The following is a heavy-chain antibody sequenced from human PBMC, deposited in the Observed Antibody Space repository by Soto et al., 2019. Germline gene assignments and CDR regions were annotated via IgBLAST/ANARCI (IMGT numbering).Heavy chain of an antibody. D-gene: IGHD2-2*01. CDR2: INHSGST. Sequence: QVQLQQWGAGLLKPSETLSLTCAVYGGSFSGYYWSWIRQPPGKGLEWIGEINHSGSTNYNPSLKSRVTISVDTSKNQFSLKLSSVTAAGTAVYYCARGQAVVPAAPQTGLDYWGQGTLVTVSS. J-gene: IGHJ4*02. CDR1: GGSFSGYY. CDR3: ARGQAVVPAAPQTGLDY. V-gene: IGHV4-34*01.